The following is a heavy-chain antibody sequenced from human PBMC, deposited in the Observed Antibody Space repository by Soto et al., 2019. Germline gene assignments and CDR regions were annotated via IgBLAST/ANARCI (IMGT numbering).Heavy chain of an antibody. D-gene: IGHD4-17*01. J-gene: IGHJ5*02. V-gene: IGHV4-39*07. CDR3: TMTTRYNWFDP. Sequence: SETLSLTCTVSGGSISSSSFYWGWIRQPPGKGLEWIGSIYYSGSTYYNPSLKSRVTISVDTSKNQFSLKLSSVTAADTAVYYCTMTTRYNWFDPWGQGTLVTVS. CDR2: IYYSGST. CDR1: GGSISSSSFY.